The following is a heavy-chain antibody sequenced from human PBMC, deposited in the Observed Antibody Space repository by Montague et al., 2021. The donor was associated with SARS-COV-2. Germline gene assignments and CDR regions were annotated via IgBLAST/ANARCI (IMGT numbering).Heavy chain of an antibody. CDR2: VNEDGSEE. CDR3: AREFDC. V-gene: IGHV3-7*01. J-gene: IGHJ4*02. Sequence: SLSLSCSASGFTFSTYWMNWVRQVPGKGLEWVANVNEDGSEEYFVASVKGRFTISSNNAKNSLFLQMNSLSAEETAVYYCAREFDCWGQGTMVTVSS. CDR1: GFTFSTYW.